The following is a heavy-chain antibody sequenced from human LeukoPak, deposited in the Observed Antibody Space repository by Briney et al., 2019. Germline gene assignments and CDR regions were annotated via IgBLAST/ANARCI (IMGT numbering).Heavy chain of an antibody. Sequence: SETLSLTCTVSGVSISSYYWNWIRQPPGKGLEWIGYINYIRTTDYNPSLKSRVTISLDTSKNRFSLKLSSVTAADTAMYYCARSYSSSDHYYYYGMDVWGQGTTVTVSS. J-gene: IGHJ6*02. V-gene: IGHV4-59*08. CDR1: GVSISSYY. CDR2: INYIRTT. CDR3: ARSYSSSDHYYYYGMDV. D-gene: IGHD6-13*01.